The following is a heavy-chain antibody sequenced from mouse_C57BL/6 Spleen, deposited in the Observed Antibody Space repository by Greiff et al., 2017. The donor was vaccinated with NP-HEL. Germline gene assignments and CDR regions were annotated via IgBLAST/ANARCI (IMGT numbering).Heavy chain of an antibody. J-gene: IGHJ4*01. CDR3: ARSLYKGYAMDY. D-gene: IGHD1-1*01. CDR2: IHPNSGST. CDR1: GYTFTSYW. Sequence: VQLQQPGAELVKPGASVKLSCKASGYTFTSYWMPWVKQRPGQGLEWIGMIHPNSGSTNYNEKFKSKATLTVDKSSSTAYMQLSSLTSEDSAVYYCARSLYKGYAMDYWGQGTSVTVSS. V-gene: IGHV1-64*01.